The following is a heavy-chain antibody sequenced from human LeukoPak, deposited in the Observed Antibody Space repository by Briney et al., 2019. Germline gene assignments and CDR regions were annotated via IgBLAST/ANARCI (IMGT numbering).Heavy chain of an antibody. CDR3: ARVRLADERAWAY. CDR2: VTPKSGDT. CDR1: GYTFSDYY. Sequence: AASVKVSCKASGYTFSDYYIHWVRQAPGQGLEYVGWVTPKSGDTYSPQRFQGRVTMTRDASISTAYMELSSLRSDDTAVYFCARVRLADERAWAYWGPGTLVTVSS. D-gene: IGHD3-3*02. J-gene: IGHJ4*02. V-gene: IGHV1-2*02.